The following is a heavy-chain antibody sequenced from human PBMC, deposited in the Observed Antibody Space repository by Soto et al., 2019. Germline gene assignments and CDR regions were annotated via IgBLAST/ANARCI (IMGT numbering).Heavy chain of an antibody. CDR2: IYYSGST. V-gene: IGHV4-39*01. Sequence: SETLSLTCTVSGGSISSSSYYWGWIRQPPGKGLEWIGSIYYSGSTYYNPSLKSRVTISADTSKNQFSLKLSSVTAADTAVYYCARHFPFSYYYYGMDVWGQGTTVTVSS. J-gene: IGHJ6*02. CDR1: GGSISSSSYY. CDR3: ARHFPFSYYYYGMDV.